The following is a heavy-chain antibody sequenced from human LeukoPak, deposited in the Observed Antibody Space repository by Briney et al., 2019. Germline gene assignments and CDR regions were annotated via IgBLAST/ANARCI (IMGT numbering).Heavy chain of an antibody. CDR1: GGSISSDNYY. V-gene: IGHV4-61*09. J-gene: IGHJ4*02. Sequence: SQTLSLTCTVSGGSISSDNYYWSWIRQAAGKGLEWIGHIYTSGSTNYNPSLKSRVTMSVDMSKNQFSLKLRSVTAADTAVYYCARDVVAARGSFDYWGQGTLVTVSS. D-gene: IGHD2-2*01. CDR3: ARDVVAARGSFDY. CDR2: IYTSGST.